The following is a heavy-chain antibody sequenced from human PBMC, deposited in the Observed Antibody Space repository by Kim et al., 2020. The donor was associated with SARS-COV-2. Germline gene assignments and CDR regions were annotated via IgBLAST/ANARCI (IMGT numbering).Heavy chain of an antibody. V-gene: IGHV1-18*01. CDR3: ARDGVSEKRFDP. D-gene: IGHD3-10*01. J-gene: IGHJ5*02. Sequence: ASVKVSCKSSGYTFTSYGISWVRQAPGQGLEWMGWISTHGGNTDYAQKFQDRVTMTTDTSTTTVYMELRRLRSDDTAVYYCARDGVSEKRFDPWGQGTLVTVPS. CDR2: ISTHGGNT. CDR1: GYTFTSYG.